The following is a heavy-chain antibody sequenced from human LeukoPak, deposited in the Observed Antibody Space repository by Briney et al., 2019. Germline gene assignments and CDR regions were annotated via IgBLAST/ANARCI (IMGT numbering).Heavy chain of an antibody. CDR1: GGSFSGYY. CDR2: INHSEST. Sequence: PSETLSLTCAVYGGSFSGYYWSWIRQPPGKGLEWIGEINHSESTNYNPSLKSRVPISVDTSKNQFSLKLSSVTAADTAVYYCARRTIAAAGTGWFDPWGQGTLVSVSS. J-gene: IGHJ5*02. CDR3: ARRTIAAAGTGWFDP. D-gene: IGHD6-13*01. V-gene: IGHV4-34*01.